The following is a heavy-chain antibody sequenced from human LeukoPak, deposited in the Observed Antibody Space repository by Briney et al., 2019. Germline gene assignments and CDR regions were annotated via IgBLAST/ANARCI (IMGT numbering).Heavy chain of an antibody. J-gene: IGHJ4*02. CDR3: ITGNY. CDR2: IKSKSDGGTT. CDR1: GFTFVTAR. Sequence: PGGSLRLSCAASGFTFVTARMNWVRQAPGKGLEWVGRIKSKSDGGTTDYAAPVIGRFTISRDDSKGTLYLQMNSLRMEDTAVYYCITGNYWGQGTLVTVSS. V-gene: IGHV3-15*01. D-gene: IGHD3-10*01.